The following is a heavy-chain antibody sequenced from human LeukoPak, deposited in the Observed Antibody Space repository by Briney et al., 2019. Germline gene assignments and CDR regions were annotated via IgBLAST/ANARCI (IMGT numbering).Heavy chain of an antibody. D-gene: IGHD2-21*01. Sequence: GGSLRLSCAASGFTFSSYAMSWVRQAPGKGLEWVSAISGSGGSTYYADSVKGRFTISRDNSDNTLYLQMNSLRPEDTAVYYCARDSYPYYLDYWGQGTRVTVSS. CDR2: ISGSGGST. V-gene: IGHV3-23*01. CDR3: ARDSYPYYLDY. CDR1: GFTFSSYA. J-gene: IGHJ4*02.